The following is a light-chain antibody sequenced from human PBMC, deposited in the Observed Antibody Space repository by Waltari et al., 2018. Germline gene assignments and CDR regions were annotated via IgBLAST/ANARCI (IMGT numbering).Light chain of an antibody. CDR1: SSDVGGYNL. V-gene: IGLV2-23*01. J-gene: IGLJ2*01. Sequence: QSALTQPASVSGSPGQSITISCPGTSSDVGGYNLVSWYQQHPGKVPKLMIYEDSKRPSGLSNRFSGSKSGNTASLTISGLQAEDEADYYCCSYAAGGSSVLFGGGTKLTVL. CDR2: EDS. CDR3: CSYAAGGSSVL.